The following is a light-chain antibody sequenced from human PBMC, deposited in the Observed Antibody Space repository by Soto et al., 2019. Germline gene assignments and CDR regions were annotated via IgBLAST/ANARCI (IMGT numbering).Light chain of an antibody. Sequence: DIQMTQSPSSLSASVGDRVTITCRASQSIRNYLNWYQQKPGKAPQLLIYAASSLQNGVPPRFSGSGSGTDFTLTISSLQPDDFATYYCQQYNSYWTFGQGTKVDIK. CDR1: QSIRNY. CDR3: QQYNSYWT. CDR2: AAS. J-gene: IGKJ1*01. V-gene: IGKV1-39*01.